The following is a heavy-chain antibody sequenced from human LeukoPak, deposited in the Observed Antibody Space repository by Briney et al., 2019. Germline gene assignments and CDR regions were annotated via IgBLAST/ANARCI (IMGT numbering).Heavy chain of an antibody. CDR1: GGSFSGYY. V-gene: IGHV4-34*01. J-gene: IGHJ4*02. CDR3: ARSGCSSSWYRVDY. Sequence: SETLSLTCAVYGGSFSGYYWSWIRQPPGKGLEWIGEINHSGSTNYNPSLKSRVTISVDTSKNQFSLKLSSVTAADTAVYYCARSGCSSSWYRVDYWGQGTLVTVSS. CDR2: INHSGST. D-gene: IGHD6-13*01.